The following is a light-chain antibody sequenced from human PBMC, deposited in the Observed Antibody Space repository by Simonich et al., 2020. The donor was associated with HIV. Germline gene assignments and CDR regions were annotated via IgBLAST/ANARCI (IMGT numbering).Light chain of an antibody. CDR3: QQTYNTPPWT. CDR2: AAS. V-gene: IGKV1-39*01. CDR1: QYISSY. J-gene: IGKJ1*01. Sequence: DIQMAQSPSSLSASVGDRVTITCRASQYISSYLNWYQQKPGKAPKLLISAASSLQRGVPSRFSGSGAGTDFTLTISSLQPEDFTTYYCQQTYNTPPWTFGQGTKVEIK.